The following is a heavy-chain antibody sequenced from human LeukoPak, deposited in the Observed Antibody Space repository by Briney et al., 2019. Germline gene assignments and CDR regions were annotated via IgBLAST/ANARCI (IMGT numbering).Heavy chain of an antibody. Sequence: PGGSLRLSCAASGFTFSSYSMNWVRQAPGKGLEWVSSISSSSSYIYYADSVKGRFTISRDNAKNSLYLQMNSLRAEDTAVYYCARDPRIAACPENGDYWGQGTLVTVSS. D-gene: IGHD6-6*01. J-gene: IGHJ4*02. CDR2: ISSSSSYI. CDR1: GFTFSSYS. V-gene: IGHV3-21*01. CDR3: ARDPRIAACPENGDY.